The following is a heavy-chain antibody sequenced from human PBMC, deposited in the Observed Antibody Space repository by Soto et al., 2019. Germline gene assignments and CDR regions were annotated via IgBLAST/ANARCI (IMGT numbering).Heavy chain of an antibody. CDR3: ARKQAGFFYGIDY. CDR2: IYYSGSS. Sequence: SETLSLTCSVSGGSISGDYYWSWIRQSPEKGLEWIGYIYYSGSSYSNPALQSRLSMSMDTSKNQFSLKLSSATAADTAVYFCARKQAGFFYGIDYWGQGTLVTSPQ. V-gene: IGHV4-30-4*08. CDR1: GGSISGDYY. J-gene: IGHJ4*02. D-gene: IGHD3-3*01.